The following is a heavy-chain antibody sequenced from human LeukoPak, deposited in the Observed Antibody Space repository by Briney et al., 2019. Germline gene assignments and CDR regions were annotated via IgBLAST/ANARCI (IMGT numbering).Heavy chain of an antibody. Sequence: SETLSLTCTVSGGSINIYYWSWIRQPAGKGLEWIGRIYTSGSTHYNPTLKSRVTMSVDTSKNQFSLKLSSVTAADTAVYYCARILSTGYPDYWGQGTLVTASS. J-gene: IGHJ4*02. CDR1: GGSINIYY. D-gene: IGHD2/OR15-2a*01. CDR3: ARILSTGYPDY. CDR2: IYTSGST. V-gene: IGHV4-4*07.